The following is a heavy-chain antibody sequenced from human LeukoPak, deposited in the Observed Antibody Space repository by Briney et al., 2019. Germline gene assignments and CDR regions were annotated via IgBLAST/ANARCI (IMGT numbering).Heavy chain of an antibody. Sequence: ASVKVSCKASGYTFTRHAIHWVRQAPGQRLEWMGWINGGNGNAKYSQNFQGRVTIIRDTSASTAYMELSSLRSEDTAVYYCARVPLHDSSGHYYPHWGQGTLVTVSS. CDR3: ARVPLHDSSGHYYPH. V-gene: IGHV1-3*01. CDR2: INGGNGNA. D-gene: IGHD3-22*01. CDR1: GYTFTRHA. J-gene: IGHJ1*01.